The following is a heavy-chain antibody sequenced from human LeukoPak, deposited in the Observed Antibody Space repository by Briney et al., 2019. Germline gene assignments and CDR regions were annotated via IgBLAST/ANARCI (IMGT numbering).Heavy chain of an antibody. V-gene: IGHV1-69*13. CDR1: GGTFSSYA. D-gene: IGHD2/OR15-2a*01. CDR3: AAETALYLNWFDP. J-gene: IGHJ5*02. Sequence: VASVTVSCKASGGTFSSYAISWVRQAPGQGLEWMGGIIPIFGTANYAQKFQGRVTITADESTSTAYMELSSLRSEDTAVYYCAAETALYLNWFDPWGQGTLVTVSS. CDR2: IIPIFGTA.